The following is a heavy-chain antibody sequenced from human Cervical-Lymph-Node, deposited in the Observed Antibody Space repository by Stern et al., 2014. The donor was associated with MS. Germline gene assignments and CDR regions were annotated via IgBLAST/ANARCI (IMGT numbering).Heavy chain of an antibody. V-gene: IGHV3-74*01. CDR2: IDEYGGVI. D-gene: IGHD3-10*01. Sequence: EVQLVESGGGLVQPGGSLRLSCAASGFTLRNYWMHWVRQGPGKGLVWVSRIDEYGGVINYADSVKGRFTISRDNAKNTLYLQMNGLRAEDTAVYYCARDVGGRASMWGQGALVTVSS. CDR3: ARDVGGRASM. J-gene: IGHJ4*02. CDR1: GFTLRNYW.